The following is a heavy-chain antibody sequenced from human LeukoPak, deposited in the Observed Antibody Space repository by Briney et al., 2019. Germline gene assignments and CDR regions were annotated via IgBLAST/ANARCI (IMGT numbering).Heavy chain of an antibody. CDR3: SRDPRRLAY. J-gene: IGHJ4*02. Sequence: GGSLRGSCAAVGFTFSDYYGTWIRQGPGRGREWVAYISPNSGDIKYADSVKGRFTISRDNAKTSLYLQMNRLTAEATSVYYCSRDPRRLAYWGQGALVTVSS. V-gene: IGHV3-11*06. CDR1: GFTFSDYY. CDR2: ISPNSGDI.